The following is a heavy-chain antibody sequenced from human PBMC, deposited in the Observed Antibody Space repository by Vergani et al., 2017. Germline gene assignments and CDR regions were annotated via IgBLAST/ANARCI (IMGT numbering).Heavy chain of an antibody. D-gene: IGHD6-19*01. CDR2: IKQDESEK. Sequence: EVQLVESGGGLVQPGGSLRLSCAASGFTFSSYWMSWVRQAPGKGLEWVANIKQDESEKSYVDSVKGRFTISRDNAKHSLYLQMNSLRAEDTAVYYCARHGGSGWSLDYWGQGTLVTVSS. CDR1: GFTFSSYW. V-gene: IGHV3-7*01. J-gene: IGHJ4*02. CDR3: ARHGGSGWSLDY.